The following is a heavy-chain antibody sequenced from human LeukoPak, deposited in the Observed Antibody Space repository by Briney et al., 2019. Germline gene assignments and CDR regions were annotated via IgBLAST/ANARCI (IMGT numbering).Heavy chain of an antibody. J-gene: IGHJ4*02. Sequence: ASVKVSCKASGYTFTGYYMHWVRQAPGQGLEWMGWINPNSGGTNYAQKFQGRVTMTRDTPISTAYMELSRLRSDDTAVYYCARGKVGATQPGSYWGQGTLVTVSS. D-gene: IGHD1-26*01. CDR1: GYTFTGYY. V-gene: IGHV1-2*02. CDR3: ARGKVGATQPGSY. CDR2: INPNSGGT.